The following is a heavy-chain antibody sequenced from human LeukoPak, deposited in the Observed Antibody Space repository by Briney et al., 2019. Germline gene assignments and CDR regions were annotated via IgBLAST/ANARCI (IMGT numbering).Heavy chain of an antibody. CDR2: INAGNGNT. V-gene: IGHV1-3*01. CDR1: GYTLTSYA. CDR3: AKLAAAGHDFDY. D-gene: IGHD6-13*01. J-gene: IGHJ4*02. Sequence: ASVKVSCKASGYTLTSYAMHWVRQAPGQRLEWMGWINAGNGNTKYSQKFQGRVTITRDTSASTAYMELSSLRSEDTAVYYCAKLAAAGHDFDYWGQGTLVTVSS.